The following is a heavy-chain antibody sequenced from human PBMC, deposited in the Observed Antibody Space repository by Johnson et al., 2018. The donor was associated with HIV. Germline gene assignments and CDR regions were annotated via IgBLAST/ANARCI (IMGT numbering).Heavy chain of an antibody. V-gene: IGHV3-33*06. CDR1: GFTFSYYG. Sequence: HVQLVESGGGVVQPGKSLRLSCAASGFTFSYYGMHWVREAPGKGLEWVAAIWYDGSNKYYVDSVKGRFTISRDNSKNTLYLQMNSLRTEDTAVYYWAKGLVPAAGSRRTGAPDAFDIWGQGTMVTVSS. CDR3: AKGLVPAAGSRRTGAPDAFDI. J-gene: IGHJ3*02. CDR2: IWYDGSNK. D-gene: IGHD2-2*01.